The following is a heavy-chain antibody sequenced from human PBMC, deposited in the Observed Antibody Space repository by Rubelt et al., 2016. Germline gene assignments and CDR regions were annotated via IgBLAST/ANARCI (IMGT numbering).Heavy chain of an antibody. J-gene: IGHJ6*02. CDR2: INPSGST. CDR3: ARGRRGSSSWLGRDYYGMDV. V-gene: IGHV4-34*01. D-gene: IGHD6-13*01. Sequence: QVQLQQWGAGLLKPSETLSLTCAVYGGSFSGYYWSWIRQPPGKGLEWLGEINPSGSTTYTPSLKSRVTVSVDTSKNQFFLKLSSVTAADTAVYYCARGRRGSSSWLGRDYYGMDVWGRGTTVTVSS. CDR1: GGSFSGYY.